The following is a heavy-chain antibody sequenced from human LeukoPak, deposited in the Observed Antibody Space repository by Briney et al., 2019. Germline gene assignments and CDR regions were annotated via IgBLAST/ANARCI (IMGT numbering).Heavy chain of an antibody. V-gene: IGHV1-2*02. J-gene: IGHJ4*02. CDR2: INPNSGGT. Sequence: ASVKVSCKASGYTFTGYYMHWVRQAPGQGLEWMGWINPNSGGTNYAQKFQGRVTMTRDTSISTAYMELSRLRSDDTAVYYCARGPRYDFWSGSSSDYWGQGTLVTVSS. CDR3: ARGPRYDFWSGSSSDY. CDR1: GYTFTGYY. D-gene: IGHD3-3*01.